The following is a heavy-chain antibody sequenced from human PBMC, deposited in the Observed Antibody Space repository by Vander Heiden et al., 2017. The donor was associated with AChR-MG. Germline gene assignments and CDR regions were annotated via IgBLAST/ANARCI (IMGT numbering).Heavy chain of an antibody. J-gene: IGHJ4*02. V-gene: IGHV3-66*01. CDR3: ARTDYGDYFGY. CDR2: IYSGGST. D-gene: IGHD3-10*01. Sequence: EVQLVEFGGGLVKPGGSLRLSCAASGFTVRGHHLSWVRPAPGKGLQWVSVIYSGGSTYYADSVRGRFTISRDKSRNTLYLQMNSLRADDTAVYYCARTDYGDYFGYWGQGTLVTVSS. CDR1: GFTVRGHH.